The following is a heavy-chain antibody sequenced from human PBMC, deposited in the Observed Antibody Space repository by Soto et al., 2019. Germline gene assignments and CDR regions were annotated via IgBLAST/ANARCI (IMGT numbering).Heavy chain of an antibody. J-gene: IGHJ4*02. CDR3: ARATSGFDY. CDR2: ISGSGGGT. Sequence: SYTASEGNCRNYARILVRQAPGKGLEWASGISGSGGGTYYADSVKGRFTISRDNSKNTLYLQMNSLRVEDTAVYYCARATSGFDYWGQATLVTGSS. D-gene: IGHD2-8*01. CDR1: EGNCRNYA. V-gene: IGHV3-23*01.